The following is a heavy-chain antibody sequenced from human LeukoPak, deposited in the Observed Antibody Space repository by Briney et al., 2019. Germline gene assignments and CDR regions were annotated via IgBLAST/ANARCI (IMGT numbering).Heavy chain of an antibody. J-gene: IGHJ4*02. D-gene: IGHD1-26*01. V-gene: IGHV4-59*08. CDR3: ARRWGGATSGFDY. CDR1: GVSISSYY. CDR2: IYSSGST. Sequence: SETLSLTCTVSGVSISSYYWNWIRQSPGKGLEWIGYIYSSGSTNYNPSLRSRVTISVDTSKNQFSLKLSSVTAADTAVYYCARRWGGATSGFDYWGQGTLVTVSS.